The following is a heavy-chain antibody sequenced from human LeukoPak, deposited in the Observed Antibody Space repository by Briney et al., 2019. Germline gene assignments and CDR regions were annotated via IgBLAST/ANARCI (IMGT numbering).Heavy chain of an antibody. CDR1: GFTFSSYW. CDR3: ARAPSEIGGYYPEYFRH. D-gene: IGHD3-22*01. J-gene: IGHJ1*01. Sequence: GGSLRLSCAASGFTFSSYWMHWVRQAPGKGLVWASRIKSDGTTNYADSVKGRFTISRDNAKNTLSLQMNSLRAEDTGVYYCARAPSEIGGYYPEYFRHWGQGTLVTVSS. V-gene: IGHV3-74*01. CDR2: IKSDGTT.